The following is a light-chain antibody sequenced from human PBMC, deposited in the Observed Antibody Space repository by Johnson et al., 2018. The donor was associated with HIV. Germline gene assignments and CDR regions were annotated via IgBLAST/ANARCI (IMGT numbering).Light chain of an antibody. CDR2: DNN. Sequence: QPVFSQPLSVSSAPGHTLTITSSGNNSYITYNYVSWYQELPGTAPKLTIYDNNQRPSRIPDRFSGSMAGTSAHLGTTGLQTAHEADYYCGTWDNSLSTGGVFGTGTKVTVL. V-gene: IGLV1-51*02. J-gene: IGLJ1*01. CDR3: GTWDNSLSTGGV. CDR1: NSYITYNY.